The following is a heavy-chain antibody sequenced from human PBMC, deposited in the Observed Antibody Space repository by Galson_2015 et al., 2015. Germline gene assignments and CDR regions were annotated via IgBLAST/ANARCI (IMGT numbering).Heavy chain of an antibody. J-gene: IGHJ3*02. CDR2: IYSGGST. CDR1: GFTVSSNY. CDR3: AREWDSGSAFDI. V-gene: IGHV3-66*01. D-gene: IGHD1-26*01. Sequence: SLRLSCAASGFTVSSNYMSWVRQAPGKGLEWVSVIYSGGSTYYADSVKGRFTLSRDNSKNTPYLQMNSLRAEDTAVYYCAREWDSGSAFDIWGQGTMVTVSS.